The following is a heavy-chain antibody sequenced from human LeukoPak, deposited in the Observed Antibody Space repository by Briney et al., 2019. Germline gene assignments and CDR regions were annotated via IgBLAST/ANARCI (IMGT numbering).Heavy chain of an antibody. J-gene: IGHJ1*01. V-gene: IGHV3-74*01. CDR3: ARAPSEIGGYYPEYFRH. Sequence: GGSLRLSCAASGFTFSNYWMHWVRQAPGKGLVWVSRIKSDGRTNYADSVKGRFTISRDNAKNTVSLQMNSLRAEDTGVYYCARAPSEIGGYYPEYFRHWGQGTLVTVSS. CDR2: IKSDGRT. CDR1: GFTFSNYW. D-gene: IGHD3-22*01.